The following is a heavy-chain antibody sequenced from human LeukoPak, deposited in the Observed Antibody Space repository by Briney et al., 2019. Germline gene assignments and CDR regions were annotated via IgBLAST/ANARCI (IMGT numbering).Heavy chain of an antibody. Sequence: ASVKVSCKASGYTFTSYCMHWVRQAPGQGLEWMGWINPNSGGTNYAQKFQGRVTMTRDTSISTAYMELSRLRSDDTAVYYCARGYGPNDAFDIWGQGTMVTVSS. D-gene: IGHD4-17*01. J-gene: IGHJ3*02. CDR3: ARGYGPNDAFDI. CDR1: GYTFTSYC. V-gene: IGHV1-2*02. CDR2: INPNSGGT.